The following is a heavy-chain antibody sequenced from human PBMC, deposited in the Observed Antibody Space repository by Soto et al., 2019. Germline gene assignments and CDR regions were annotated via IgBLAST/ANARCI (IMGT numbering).Heavy chain of an antibody. V-gene: IGHV3-21*01. J-gene: IGHJ4*02. CDR2: ISSSGSYI. Sequence: GGSLRLSCAASGFTFISYSMNWVRQAPGKGLEWVSSISSSGSYIYYAGSVKGRFTLSRDNAKNSLYLQMNSLRAEDTAVYYCARDGIADTAMVTDYWGQGTLVTVSS. CDR1: GFTFISYS. CDR3: ARDGIADTAMVTDY. D-gene: IGHD5-18*01.